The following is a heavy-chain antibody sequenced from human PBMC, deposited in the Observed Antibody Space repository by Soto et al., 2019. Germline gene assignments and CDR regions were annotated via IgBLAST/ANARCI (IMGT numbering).Heavy chain of an antibody. Sequence: QVQLVESGGGVVQPGGSLRLSCVASGITFSNFAMVWVRQPPGKGLEWVAVASSGGSQKYYGDSMKGRFTISRDNSKNTLFLQMNSLRPEDTAVYYCARETYSSGHWVGYYDLWGRGTLVTVSS. D-gene: IGHD6-19*01. CDR1: GITFSNFA. CDR3: ARETYSSGHWVGYYDL. CDR2: ASSGGSQK. J-gene: IGHJ2*01. V-gene: IGHV3-30*04.